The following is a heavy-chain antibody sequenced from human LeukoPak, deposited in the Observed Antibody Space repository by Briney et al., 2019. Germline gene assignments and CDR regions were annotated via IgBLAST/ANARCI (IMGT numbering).Heavy chain of an antibody. CDR2: INPDSGGT. CDR3: ARSLSHMVTTYWYFDL. D-gene: IGHD4-17*01. CDR1: GYTFSDNY. V-gene: IGHV1-2*02. Sequence: ASVKVSCKASGYTFSDNYIHWVRQAPGQGLEWMGWINPDSGGTNYAQQFQGRVTMTRDTSTSTVYMELSSLRSEDTAVYYCARSLSHMVTTYWYFDLWGRGTLVTVSS. J-gene: IGHJ2*01.